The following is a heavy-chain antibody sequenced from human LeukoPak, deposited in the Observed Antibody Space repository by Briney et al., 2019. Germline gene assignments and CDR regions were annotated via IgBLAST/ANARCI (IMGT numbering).Heavy chain of an antibody. CDR3: ARGGFYGHPFDF. D-gene: IGHD3-10*01. J-gene: IGHJ4*02. V-gene: IGHV4-39*07. CDR1: GGSISDSIYY. CDR2: IYCSGTT. Sequence: SETLSLTCTVSGGSISDSIYYWGWIRQPPGKGLEWIGSIYCSGTTYYSPSRESRVTISVDTSNNQVSLNLNSVTAADTAIYFCARGGFYGHPFDFGGQGTLVTVSS.